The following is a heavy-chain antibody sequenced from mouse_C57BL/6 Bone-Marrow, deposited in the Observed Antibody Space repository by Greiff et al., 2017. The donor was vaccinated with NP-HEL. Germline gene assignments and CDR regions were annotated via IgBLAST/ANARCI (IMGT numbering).Heavy chain of an antibody. D-gene: IGHD1-1*01. V-gene: IGHV1-81*01. CDR1: GYTFTSYG. Sequence: VQLQQSGAELARPGASVKLSCKASGYTFTSYGISWVKQRTGQGLEWIGEIYPRSGNTYYNEKFKGKATLTADKSSSTAYMELRSLTSEDSAVYFCPYYYGSSFYYFDYWGQGTTLTVSS. J-gene: IGHJ2*01. CDR3: PYYYGSSFYYFDY. CDR2: IYPRSGNT.